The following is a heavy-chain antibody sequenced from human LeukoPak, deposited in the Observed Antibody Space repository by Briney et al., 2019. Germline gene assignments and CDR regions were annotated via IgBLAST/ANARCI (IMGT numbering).Heavy chain of an antibody. Sequence: AGGSLRLSCATSGFTFRSYEANWVRQAPGKGLEWISYISSTSYSIYYADSVKGRFTISRDNAKSALYLQMDSLRVEDTGLYYCETSLGPRDYWGQGILVTVSS. CDR2: ISSTSYSI. CDR1: GFTFRSYE. CDR3: ETSLGPRDY. J-gene: IGHJ4*02. D-gene: IGHD7-27*01. V-gene: IGHV3-48*03.